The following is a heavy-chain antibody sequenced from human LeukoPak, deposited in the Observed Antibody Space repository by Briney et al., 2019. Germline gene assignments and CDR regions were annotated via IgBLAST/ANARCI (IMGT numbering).Heavy chain of an antibody. CDR2: ISAYNDNT. J-gene: IGHJ4*02. V-gene: IGHV1-18*01. D-gene: IGHD3-22*01. CDR1: GYTFTSYG. CDR3: CRMPSTTMIVVVIDPLFDY. Sequence: ASVKVSCKASGYTFTSYGISWVRQAPGQGLEWMGWISAYNDNTNYAQKLQGRGTMTTDTATSTAYMELRSLSSDDTAVYYCCRMPSTTMIVVVIDPLFDYWGQGTLVTVSS.